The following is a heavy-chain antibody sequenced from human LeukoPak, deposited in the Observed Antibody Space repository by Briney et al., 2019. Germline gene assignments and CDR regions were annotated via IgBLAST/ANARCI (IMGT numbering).Heavy chain of an antibody. CDR3: VRNIRWPNGFDY. J-gene: IGHJ4*02. CDR2: ISSSGSTI. CDR1: GFTLSDYY. Sequence: PGGSLRLSCAASGFTLSDYYMSWIRQAPGKGLEWVSYISSSGSTIYYADSVKGRLTIARDNAKKSLYLQMNSLRAEDTAMYYCVRNIRWPNGFDYWGQGTLVTVSS. D-gene: IGHD4-23*01. V-gene: IGHV3-11*04.